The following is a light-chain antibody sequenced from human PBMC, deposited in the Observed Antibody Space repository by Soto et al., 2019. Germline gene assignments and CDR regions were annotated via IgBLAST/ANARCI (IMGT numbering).Light chain of an antibody. V-gene: IGKV3-15*01. CDR1: QSVSSN. J-gene: IGKJ3*01. Sequence: EIVMTQSPATLSVSPGERATLSCRASQSVSSNLAWYQQTPGQAPRLLIYGASTRATGIPARFSGSGSGTEFTLTISSLQSEDFAVYYCQQSYNTPFTFGPGTTVDV. CDR3: QQSYNTPFT. CDR2: GAS.